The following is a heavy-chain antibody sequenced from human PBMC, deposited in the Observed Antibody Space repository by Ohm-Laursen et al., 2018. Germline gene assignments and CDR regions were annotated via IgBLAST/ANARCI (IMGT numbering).Heavy chain of an antibody. CDR2: IYYSGST. V-gene: IGHV4-59*01. CDR1: GGSISSYY. J-gene: IGHJ6*02. Sequence: SETLSLTCPVSGGSISSYYWSWIRQPPGKGLEWIGYIYYSGSTNYNPSLKSRVTISVDTSKNQFSLKLSSVTAADTAVYYCARGIFGVVIDYYYYGMDVWGQGTTVTVSS. D-gene: IGHD3-3*01. CDR3: ARGIFGVVIDYYYYGMDV.